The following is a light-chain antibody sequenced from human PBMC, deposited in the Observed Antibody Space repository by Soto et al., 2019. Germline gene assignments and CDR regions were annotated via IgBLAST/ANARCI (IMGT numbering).Light chain of an antibody. CDR1: QSVSSN. CDR2: GAS. V-gene: IGKV3-15*01. Sequence: EIEMTHSPATPSVSPGERATLSCRASQSVSSNLAWYQQKPGQAPRLLIYGASTRATGIPARFSGSGSGTEFTLTISSLQSEDFAVYYCQQYNNWPPKTFGQGTKV. CDR3: QQYNNWPPKT. J-gene: IGKJ1*01.